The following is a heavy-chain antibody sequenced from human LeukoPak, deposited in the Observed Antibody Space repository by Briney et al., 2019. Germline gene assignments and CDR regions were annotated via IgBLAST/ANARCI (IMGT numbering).Heavy chain of an antibody. CDR2: IYYSGST. CDR1: GGSISSGDYY. J-gene: IGHJ5*02. Sequence: SQTLSLTCTVSGGSISSGDYYWSWIRQPPGKGLEWIGYIYYSGSTYYNPSLKSRVTISVDTSKNQFSLKLSSVTAADTAVYYCARDGSHRGGWFDPWGQGTLVTVSS. D-gene: IGHD3-16*01. V-gene: IGHV4-30-4*01. CDR3: ARDGSHRGGWFDP.